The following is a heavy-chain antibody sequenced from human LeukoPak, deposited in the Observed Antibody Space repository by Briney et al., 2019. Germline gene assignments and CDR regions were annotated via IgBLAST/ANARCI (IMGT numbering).Heavy chain of an antibody. CDR3: ASGYDFWSGQQFDY. CDR1: GGSISNSY. D-gene: IGHD3-3*01. J-gene: IGHJ4*02. CDR2: IHYSGST. V-gene: IGHV4-59*01. Sequence: SETLSLTCTVSGGSISNSYWSWIRQPPGKGLDWIGYIHYSGSTNYNPSLKSRVTMSVDTSKNQFSLKLSSVTAAVTAVYYCASGYDFWSGQQFDYWGQGTLVTVSS.